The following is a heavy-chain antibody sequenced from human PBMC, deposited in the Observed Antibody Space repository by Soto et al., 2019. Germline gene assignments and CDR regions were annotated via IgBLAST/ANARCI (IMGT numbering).Heavy chain of an antibody. J-gene: IGHJ5*02. Sequence: SETLSLTCAVYGGSFSGYYWSWIRQPPGKGLEWIGEINHSGSTNYNPSLKSRVTISVDTSKNQFSLKLSSVTAADTAVYYCARGSRGIRYFLPLNWFDPWGQGNLVTVSS. D-gene: IGHD3-9*01. CDR2: INHSGST. CDR3: ARGSRGIRYFLPLNWFDP. V-gene: IGHV4-34*01. CDR1: GGSFSGYY.